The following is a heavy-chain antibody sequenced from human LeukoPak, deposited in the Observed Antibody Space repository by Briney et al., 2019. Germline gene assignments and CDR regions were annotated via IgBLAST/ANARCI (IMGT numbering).Heavy chain of an antibody. V-gene: IGHV1-2*02. J-gene: IGHJ5*02. CDR1: GYTFTGYY. Sequence: GASVKVSCKASGYTFTGYYMHWVRRAPGQGLEWMGWINPNSGGTNYAQKFQGRVTMTRDTSISTAYMELSRLRSDDTAVYYCARGGQWLDHNWFDPWGQGTLVTVSS. CDR3: ARGGQWLDHNWFDP. CDR2: INPNSGGT. D-gene: IGHD6-19*01.